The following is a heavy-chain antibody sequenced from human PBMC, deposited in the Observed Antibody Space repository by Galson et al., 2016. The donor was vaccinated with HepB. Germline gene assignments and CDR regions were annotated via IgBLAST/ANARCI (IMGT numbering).Heavy chain of an antibody. D-gene: IGHD5-18*01. J-gene: IGHJ6*02. Sequence: SLRLSCAASGFTFSSHYMNWVRQAPGKGLEWVSSISSSSSYIYYADSVKGRFTISRDNAKNSLYLQMNSLRAEDTAVYYCARDPVDTLVTLILNYYYYGMDVWGQGTTVTVSS. CDR3: ARDPVDTLVTLILNYYYYGMDV. CDR2: ISSSSSYI. CDR1: GFTFSSHY. V-gene: IGHV3-21*01.